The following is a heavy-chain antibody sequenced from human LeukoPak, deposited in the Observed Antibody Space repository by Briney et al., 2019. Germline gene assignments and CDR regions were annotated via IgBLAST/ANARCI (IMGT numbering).Heavy chain of an antibody. V-gene: IGHV1-2*02. Sequence: GASVKVSCKASGYTFTRYYMHWVRQAPGQGLEGMGWINPNSGGTNYAQKFQVRGTMTRDTSISTAYMELSRLRSDDTAVYYCARSAESGSWVEFDYWGQGTLVTVSS. J-gene: IGHJ4*02. CDR3: ARSAESGSWVEFDY. D-gene: IGHD6-13*01. CDR1: GYTFTRYY. CDR2: INPNSGGT.